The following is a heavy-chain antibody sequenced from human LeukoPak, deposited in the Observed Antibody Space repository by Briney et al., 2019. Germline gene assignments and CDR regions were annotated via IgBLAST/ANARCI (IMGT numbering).Heavy chain of an antibody. Sequence: SVKDSCKASGFTSTNFAVQWVRQARGQRLEWIGWIIVGSGATKCAQDFQERVTITRDLSTSALYMELRSLTSEDTAVYYCAADLSNPRMGASYLDSWGQGTLVTVSS. CDR1: GFTSTNFA. D-gene: IGHD3-16*01. V-gene: IGHV1-58*01. J-gene: IGHJ4*02. CDR3: AADLSNPRMGASYLDS. CDR2: IIVGSGAT.